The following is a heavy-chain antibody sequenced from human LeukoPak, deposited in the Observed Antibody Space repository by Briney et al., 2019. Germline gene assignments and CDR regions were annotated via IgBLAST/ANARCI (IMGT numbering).Heavy chain of an antibody. CDR1: EFTFSTYE. CDR2: IMGGGRVI. V-gene: IGHV3-48*03. CDR3: WGTDKTGPETFDV. D-gene: IGHD3-16*01. Sequence: GGSLRLSCEASEFTFSTYEMNWVRQAPGKGLEWIAYIMGGGRVIYYKDSVKGRFIISRDNAKKSLFLQMNSLRVEDTAVYYCWGTDKTGPETFDVWGLGTMVTVSS. J-gene: IGHJ3*01.